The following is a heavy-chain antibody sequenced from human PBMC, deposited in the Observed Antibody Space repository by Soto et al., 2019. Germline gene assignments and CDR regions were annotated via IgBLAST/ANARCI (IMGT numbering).Heavy chain of an antibody. Sequence: QVQLVESGGGVVQPGRSLRLSCAASGFAFSNYGMQWVRQAPGKGLEWVALIWYDGSQKYYGDAVKGRLTISRDNSNSTVYLQMNSLRAEDTAVYYCARDDSSGWTQDYWGQGTLVTVSS. V-gene: IGHV3-33*01. CDR3: ARDDSSGWTQDY. CDR2: IWYDGSQK. CDR1: GFAFSNYG. D-gene: IGHD6-19*01. J-gene: IGHJ4*02.